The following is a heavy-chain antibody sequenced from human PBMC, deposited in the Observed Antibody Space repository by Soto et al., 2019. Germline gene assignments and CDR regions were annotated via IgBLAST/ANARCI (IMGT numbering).Heavy chain of an antibody. CDR1: GFTFSSFA. D-gene: IGHD3-22*01. V-gene: IGHV3-30-3*01. J-gene: IGHJ4*02. CDR3: ARDPYYYDSSGYFFTTYFDY. Sequence: LRLSCAASGFTFSSFAMHRVRQAPGKGLEWVAVISYDGSNKYYADSVKGRFTISRDNSKNTLYLQMNSLRAEDTAVYYCARDPYYYDSSGYFFTTYFDYWGQGTLVTVSS. CDR2: ISYDGSNK.